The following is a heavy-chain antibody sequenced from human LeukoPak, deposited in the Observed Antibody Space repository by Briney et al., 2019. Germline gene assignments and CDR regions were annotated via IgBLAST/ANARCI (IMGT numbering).Heavy chain of an antibody. CDR1: GFTFSSYS. J-gene: IGHJ4*02. CDR3: ASHHPSYYFDY. Sequence: GGSLRLSCAASGFTFSSYSMNWVRQAPGKGLEWVSYISSSSSTIYYADSVKGRFTISRDNAKNSLYLQMNSLRAEDTAVYYCASHHPSYYFDYWGQGTLVTVSS. CDR2: ISSSSSTI. V-gene: IGHV3-48*04.